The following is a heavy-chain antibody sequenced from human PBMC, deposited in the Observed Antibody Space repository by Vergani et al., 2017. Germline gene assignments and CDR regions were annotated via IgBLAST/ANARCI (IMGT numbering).Heavy chain of an antibody. CDR2: VSGSGGTT. CDR3: ARDLTVGYCSGGSCS. Sequence: EVQLVESGGGLVQPGGSLRLSCAASGFTFSTYAMSWVRQAPGKGLEWVSSVSGSGGTTYYADSVKGRFTISRDNAKNSLYLHMNSLRAEDTAVYYCARDLTVGYCSGGSCSWGQGTLVTVSS. V-gene: IGHV3-23*04. J-gene: IGHJ4*02. D-gene: IGHD2-15*01. CDR1: GFTFSTYA.